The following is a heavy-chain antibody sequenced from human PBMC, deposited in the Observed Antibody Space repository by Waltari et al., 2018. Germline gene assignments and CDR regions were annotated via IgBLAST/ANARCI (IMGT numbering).Heavy chain of an antibody. CDR1: GGTFSTYA. D-gene: IGHD3-10*01. V-gene: IGHV1-69*01. Sequence: QVQLVQSGAEVKKPGSSVKVSCKTSGGTFSTYAISWVRQGPGEGLEGVGGVMVRIGTGNYAQKFQGRVRITADESTMTAYMELNSLRTEDTAVYYCARDMSGSGRDCFDYWGQGTLVTVSS. CDR2: VMVRIGTG. J-gene: IGHJ4*02. CDR3: ARDMSGSGRDCFDY.